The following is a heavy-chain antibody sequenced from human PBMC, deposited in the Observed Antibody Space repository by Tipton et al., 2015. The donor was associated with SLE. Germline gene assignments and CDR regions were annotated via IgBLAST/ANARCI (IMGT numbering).Heavy chain of an antibody. J-gene: IGHJ6*03. Sequence: SLRLSCAASGFTFSSYSMNWVRQAPGKGLEWVSYISSSSSTIYYADSVKGRFTISRDNAKNSLYLQMNSLRAEDTAVYYCARGSYDFWSGYYDYYYYMDVWGKGTTVTISS. CDR2: ISSSSSTI. CDR3: ARGSYDFWSGYYDYYYYMDV. CDR1: GFTFSSYS. D-gene: IGHD3-3*01. V-gene: IGHV3-48*01.